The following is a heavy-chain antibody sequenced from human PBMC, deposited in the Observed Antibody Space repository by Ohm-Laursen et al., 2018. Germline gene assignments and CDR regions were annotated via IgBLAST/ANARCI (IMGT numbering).Heavy chain of an antibody. V-gene: IGHV4-34*01. Sequence: ESLRLSCTASGFTFSNYVMSWVRQPPGKGLEWIGEINHIGSTNYNPSLKSRVTISVDTSKNQFSLKLSSVTAADTAVYYCARGLITMVRGVIIKGYGMDVWGQGTTVTVSS. D-gene: IGHD3-10*01. J-gene: IGHJ6*02. CDR3: ARGLITMVRGVIIKGYGMDV. CDR2: INHIGST. CDR1: GFTFSNYV.